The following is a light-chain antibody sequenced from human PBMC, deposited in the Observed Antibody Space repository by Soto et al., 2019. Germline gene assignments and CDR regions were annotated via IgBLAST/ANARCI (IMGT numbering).Light chain of an antibody. J-gene: IGLJ1*01. V-gene: IGLV1-44*01. CDR1: SSNSGSNT. CDR2: NTK. Sequence: QSALTQPPSASGTPGQRVTISCSGSSSNSGSNTVNWYQQLPGTAPKLLIYNTKQRPSGAPDRFSGTQSGTSASLAISGLQSEDEADYYCAAWDGTLNGYVFGTGTKVTVL. CDR3: AAWDGTLNGYV.